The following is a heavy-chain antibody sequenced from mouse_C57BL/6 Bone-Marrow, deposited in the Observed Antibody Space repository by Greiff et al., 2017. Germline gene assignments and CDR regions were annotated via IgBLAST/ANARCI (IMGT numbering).Heavy chain of an antibody. J-gene: IGHJ3*01. V-gene: IGHV5-12*01. CDR3: ARRGGGSSLAY. Sequence: EVQGVESGGGLVQPGGSLKLSCAASGFTFSDYYMYWVRQTPEKRLEWVAYISNGGGSTYYPDTVKGRFTISRDNAKNTLYLQMSRLKSEDTAMYYCARRGGGSSLAYWGQGTLVTVSA. CDR2: ISNGGGST. D-gene: IGHD1-1*01. CDR1: GFTFSDYY.